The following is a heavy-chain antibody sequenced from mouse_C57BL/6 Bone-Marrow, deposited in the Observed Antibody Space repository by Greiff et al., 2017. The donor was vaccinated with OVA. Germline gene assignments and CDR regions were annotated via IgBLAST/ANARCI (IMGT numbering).Heavy chain of an antibody. Sequence: EVQLVESGTVLARPGASVKMSCKTSGYTFTSYWMHWVKQRPGQGLEWIGAIYPGNSDTSYNQKFKGKAKLTAVTSASTAYMELSSLTNEDSAVYYCTRGITTVVARYFDVWGTGTTVTVSS. CDR3: TRGITTVVARYFDV. CDR1: GYTFTSYW. CDR2: IYPGNSDT. J-gene: IGHJ1*03. D-gene: IGHD1-1*01. V-gene: IGHV1-5*01.